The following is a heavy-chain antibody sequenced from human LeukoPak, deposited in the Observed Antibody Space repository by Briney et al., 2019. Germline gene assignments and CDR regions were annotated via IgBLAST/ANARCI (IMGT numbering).Heavy chain of an antibody. CDR1: GCSFSGYD. D-gene: IGHD3-22*01. J-gene: IGHJ4*02. CDR2: IGYDGSNK. V-gene: IGHV3-33*06. Sequence: PGKSLTPSCAASGCSFSGYDMHWVRQAPGKGLEWVAIIGYDGSNKYFGDSVKGRFTISRDNSKNTLFLQMKSLRDVDTAVYYCAKEESIDASGHSRHRFNYWGQGTLVTVSS. CDR3: AKEESIDASGHSRHRFNY.